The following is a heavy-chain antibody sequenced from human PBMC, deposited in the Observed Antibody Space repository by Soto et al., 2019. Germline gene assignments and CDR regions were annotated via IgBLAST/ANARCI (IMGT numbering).Heavy chain of an antibody. D-gene: IGHD3-10*01. CDR3: AKDGVGVRGAKWYYFDY. J-gene: IGHJ4*02. Sequence: GGSLRLSCAASGFTFSSYAMSWVRQAPGKGLEWVSAISGSGGSTYYADSVKGRFTISRDNSKNTLYLQMNSLRAEDTAVYYCAKDGVGVRGAKWYYFDYWGQGTLVTVSS. CDR2: ISGSGGST. V-gene: IGHV3-23*01. CDR1: GFTFSSYA.